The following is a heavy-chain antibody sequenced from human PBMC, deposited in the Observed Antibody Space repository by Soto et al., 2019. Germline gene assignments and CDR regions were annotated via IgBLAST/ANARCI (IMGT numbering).Heavy chain of an antibody. J-gene: IGHJ5*02. Sequence: EVQLVESGGGLVQPGGSLRLSCAASGFTFSSYWMHWDRQAPGKGLVWVSRINSDGSGISYADSVKGRFTISRDNAKNTLYLQMDSLRAEDTAVYSCTRAGYGDYWFDPWGQGTLVTVSS. D-gene: IGHD4-17*01. CDR3: TRAGYGDYWFDP. CDR2: INSDGSGI. V-gene: IGHV3-74*01. CDR1: GFTFSSYW.